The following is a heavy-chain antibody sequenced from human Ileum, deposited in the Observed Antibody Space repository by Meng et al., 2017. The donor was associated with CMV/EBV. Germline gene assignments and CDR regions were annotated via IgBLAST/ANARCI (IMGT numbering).Heavy chain of an antibody. D-gene: IGHD1-26*01. CDR2: ISFSAST. CDR1: GGSISSITYY. J-gene: IGHJ4*02. CDR3: ARLLVGATGYPDY. V-gene: IGHV4-39*01. Sequence: VSGGSISSITYYWVWIRQPPGKGLEWIGSISFSASTYYNPSLKSRVTISVDTSKNQFSLNLSSVTAADTAVYYCARLLVGATGYPDYWGQGTLVTVSS.